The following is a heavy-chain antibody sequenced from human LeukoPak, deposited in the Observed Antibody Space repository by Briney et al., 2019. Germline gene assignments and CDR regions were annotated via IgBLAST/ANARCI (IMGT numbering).Heavy chain of an antibody. J-gene: IGHJ6*03. D-gene: IGHD4-17*01. CDR3: ARRPVSYYYYYMDV. CDR2: IHYSGST. CDR1: GGSISSYY. Sequence: SETLSLTCTVSGGSISSYYWSWIRQPPGKGLEWIGYIHYSGSTNYNPSLKSRVTISVDTSKKQFSLKLSSVTAADTAVYYCARRPVSYYYYYMDVWGKGTTVTISS. V-gene: IGHV4-59*01.